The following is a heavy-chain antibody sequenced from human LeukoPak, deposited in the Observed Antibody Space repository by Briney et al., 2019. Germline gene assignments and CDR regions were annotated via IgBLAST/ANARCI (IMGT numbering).Heavy chain of an antibody. CDR3: AKISAYDILTGDFDY. D-gene: IGHD3-9*01. V-gene: IGHV3-23*01. J-gene: IGHJ4*02. CDR1: GFTFSSYA. CDR2: ISGSGGST. Sequence: GGSLRLSCAASGFTFSSYAMSWVRQAPGKGLGWVSAISGSGGSTYYADSVKGRFTISRDNSKNTLYLQMNSLRAEDTAVYYCAKISAYDILTGDFDYWGQGTLVTVSS.